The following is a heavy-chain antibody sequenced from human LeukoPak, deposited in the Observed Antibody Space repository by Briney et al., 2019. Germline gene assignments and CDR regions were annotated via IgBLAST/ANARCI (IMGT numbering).Heavy chain of an antibody. CDR3: AKDFLNYYDSSGYYPPLDY. Sequence: GGSLRLSCAASGFTFSSYAMSWVRQAPWKGLEWVSAISGSGGSTYYADSVKGRFTISRDNSKNTLYLQMNSLRAEDTAVYYCAKDFLNYYDSSGYYPPLDYWGQGTLVTVSS. D-gene: IGHD3-22*01. CDR2: ISGSGGST. CDR1: GFTFSSYA. V-gene: IGHV3-23*01. J-gene: IGHJ4*02.